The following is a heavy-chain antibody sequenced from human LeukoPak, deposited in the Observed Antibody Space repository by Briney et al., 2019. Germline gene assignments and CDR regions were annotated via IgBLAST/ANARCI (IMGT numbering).Heavy chain of an antibody. CDR3: VRGDSRDY. CDR1: GFTFSSYT. Sequence: PGGSLRLSCAASGFTFSSYTMNWVRQAPGKGLEWVSSIPDNGAYSHHADSVKGRFTISRDNARNSLYLDMHNLGAEDTAVYYCVRGDSRDYWGQETLVTVSS. CDR2: IPDNGAYS. J-gene: IGHJ4*02. D-gene: IGHD6-13*01. V-gene: IGHV3-21*01.